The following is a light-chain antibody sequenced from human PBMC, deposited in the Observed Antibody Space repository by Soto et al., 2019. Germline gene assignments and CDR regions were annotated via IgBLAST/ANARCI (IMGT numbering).Light chain of an antibody. Sequence: QSVLTQPPSASGTPGQRVTISCSGSSSNIGSNTVNWYQLLPGTAPKLLIYSNNQRPSGVPDRFSGSKSGTSASLAISGLQSEDEADYYCAAWDDSLNGPDWVFGGGTKLTVL. V-gene: IGLV1-44*01. CDR1: SSNIGSNT. J-gene: IGLJ3*02. CDR2: SNN. CDR3: AAWDDSLNGPDWV.